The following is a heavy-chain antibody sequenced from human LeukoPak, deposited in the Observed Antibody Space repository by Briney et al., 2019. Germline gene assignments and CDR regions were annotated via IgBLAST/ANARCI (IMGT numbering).Heavy chain of an antibody. D-gene: IGHD3-9*01. J-gene: IGHJ4*02. V-gene: IGHV3-48*03. Sequence: GGSLRLSCAASGVTFSSYEMNWVRQAPGKGLEWVSYISSSGSTIYYADSVKGRFTISRDNAKNSLYLQMNSLRAEDTAVYYCASTTGYYPVFDYWGQGTLVTVSS. CDR2: ISSSGSTI. CDR1: GVTFSSYE. CDR3: ASTTGYYPVFDY.